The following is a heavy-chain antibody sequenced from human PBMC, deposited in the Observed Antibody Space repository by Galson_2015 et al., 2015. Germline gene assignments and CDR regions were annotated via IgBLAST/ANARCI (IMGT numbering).Heavy chain of an antibody. Sequence: TLSLTCTVSSGSISSGPYYWSWIRQPAGRGLEWIGRIYTGGNTKYNPSIKSRVTISIDPSKNQFSLNLTSVTAADTAVYYCARVRHSGYVNDVFDIWGQGTMVTVSA. CDR1: SGSISSGPYY. V-gene: IGHV4-61*02. J-gene: IGHJ3*02. CDR3: ARVRHSGYVNDVFDI. CDR2: IYTGGNT. D-gene: IGHD5-12*01.